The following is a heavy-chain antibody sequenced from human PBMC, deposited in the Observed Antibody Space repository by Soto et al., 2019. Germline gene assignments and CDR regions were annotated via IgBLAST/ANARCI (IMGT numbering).Heavy chain of an antibody. CDR1: GFTFSNYA. CDR2: ILYDGSVQ. Sequence: GGTLRLSCAGSGFTFSNYAVNWVRTAPGTELKSGAVILYDGSVQHYADSVKGRFTVSTDNPKNTVYLQMNSLSPVDTATYYCAREASVAALNWFDPWGQGTLVTVSS. J-gene: IGHJ5*02. CDR3: AREASVAALNWFDP. D-gene: IGHD6-6*01. V-gene: IGHV3-30-3*01.